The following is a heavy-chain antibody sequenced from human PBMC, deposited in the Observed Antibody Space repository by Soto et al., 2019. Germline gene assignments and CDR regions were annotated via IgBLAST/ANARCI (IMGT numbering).Heavy chain of an antibody. CDR3: ARGRTTSPYFSAMDV. V-gene: IGHV1-18*01. J-gene: IGHJ6*02. CDR2: ISGYNGNT. D-gene: IGHD2-2*01. Sequence: QVQLVHSGAEVKKPGASVNVSCKASGYTFTSYGISWVRQAPGQGLEWMGWISGYNGNTNYAQNLQGRVTMTRDTSTSTAYMELRSLRSDDTAIYYCARGRTTSPYFSAMDVWGQGTTVTVSS. CDR1: GYTFTSYG.